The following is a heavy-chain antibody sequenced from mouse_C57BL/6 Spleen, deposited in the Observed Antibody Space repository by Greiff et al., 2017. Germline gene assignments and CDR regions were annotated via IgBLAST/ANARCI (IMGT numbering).Heavy chain of an antibody. V-gene: IGHV1-26*01. J-gene: IGHJ2*01. CDR2: INPNNGGT. D-gene: IGHD2-4*01. Sequence: VQLQQSGPELVKPGASVKISCKASGYTFTDYYMNWVKQSHGKSLEWIGDINPNNGGTSYNQKFKGKATLTVDKSSSTAYMELRSLTSEDSAVYYCARNDYDPLNDYWGQGTTLTVSS. CDR3: ARNDYDPLNDY. CDR1: GYTFTDYY.